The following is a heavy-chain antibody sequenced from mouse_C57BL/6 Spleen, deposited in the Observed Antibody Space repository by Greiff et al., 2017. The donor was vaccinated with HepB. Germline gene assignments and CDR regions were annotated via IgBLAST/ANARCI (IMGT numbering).Heavy chain of an antibody. V-gene: IGHV1-82*01. CDR1: GYAFSSSW. CDR2: IYPGDGDT. D-gene: IGHD1-1*01. CDR3: ARDYYGSSYVEYYFDY. Sequence: VQLQQSGPELVKPGASVKISCKASGYAFSSSWMNWVKPRPGKGLEWIGRIYPGDGDTNYNGKFKGKATLTADKSSSTAYMQLSSLTSEDSAVYFCARDYYGSSYVEYYFDYWGQGTTLTVSS. J-gene: IGHJ2*01.